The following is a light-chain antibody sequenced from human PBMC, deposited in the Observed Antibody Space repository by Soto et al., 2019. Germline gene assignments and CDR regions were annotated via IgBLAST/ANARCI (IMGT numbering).Light chain of an antibody. CDR3: MQGTHWPKT. CDR1: QGLVHGDGNTY. J-gene: IGKJ1*01. CDR2: DVS. Sequence: DVVMTQSPLSLPVSLGQPASISCRSSQGLVHGDGNTYLNWVQQRPGQSPRRLIYDVSNRDSGVQDRFSGSGSGTEFTLNISRVEAEDVGVYFCMQGTHWPKTFGQGTKVEIK. V-gene: IGKV2-30*02.